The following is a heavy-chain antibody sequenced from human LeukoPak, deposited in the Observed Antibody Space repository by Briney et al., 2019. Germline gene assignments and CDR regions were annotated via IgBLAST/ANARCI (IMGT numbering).Heavy chain of an antibody. CDR1: GITFSSYT. CDR2: ISSSSSYI. Sequence: GGSLRLSCAASGITFSSYTMNWVRQAPGKGLEWVSSISSSSSYINYADSVKGRFTISRDNTKNSLYLQMNSLRAEDTAVYYCVRDLGITIFGVITSGYMDVWGKGTTVTVSS. CDR3: VRDLGITIFGVITSGYMDV. V-gene: IGHV3-21*01. D-gene: IGHD3-3*01. J-gene: IGHJ6*03.